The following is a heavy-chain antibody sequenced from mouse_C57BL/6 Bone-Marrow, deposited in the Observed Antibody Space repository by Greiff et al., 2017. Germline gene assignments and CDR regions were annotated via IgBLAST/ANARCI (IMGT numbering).Heavy chain of an antibody. J-gene: IGHJ3*01. Sequence: VQLQQSGAELVRPGASVTLSCKASGYTFTDYEMHWVKQTPVHGLEWIGAIDPETGGTAYNQKFKGKAILTADKSSSTAYMERRSLTSEDSAVYYCTRAHSYGSRFAYWGQGTLVTVSA. D-gene: IGHD1-1*01. CDR1: GYTFTDYE. V-gene: IGHV1-15*01. CDR2: IDPETGGT. CDR3: TRAHSYGSRFAY.